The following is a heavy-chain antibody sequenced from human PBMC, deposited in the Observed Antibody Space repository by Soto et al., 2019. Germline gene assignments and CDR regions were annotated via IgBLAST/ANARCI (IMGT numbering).Heavy chain of an antibody. D-gene: IGHD7-27*01. CDR1: GDSIISSVC. CDR3: ARKAWVRFDY. CDR2: VFHTGDT. J-gene: IGHJ4*02. Sequence: PSETLSLTCAVSGDSIISSVCWTLVRQPPGKGLEWIGEVFHTGDTYFNPSLRSRVAMSVDKSTNEFSLKVTSVTAADTAIYYCARKAWVRFDYWGQGALVTVSS. V-gene: IGHV4-4*02.